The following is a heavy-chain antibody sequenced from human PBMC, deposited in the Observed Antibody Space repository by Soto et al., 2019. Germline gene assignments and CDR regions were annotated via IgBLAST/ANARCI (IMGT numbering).Heavy chain of an antibody. CDR3: ARDAGTDWFDP. Sequence: QVQLVQSGAEVEKPGASVKVSCKASGYTFTSYAISWVRQAPGQGLEWMGRISTYNGNTNYAQKLQGRVTLTTDTSTSTAYMELRSLRADDTAVYYCARDAGTDWFDPWGQGTLVTVSS. J-gene: IGHJ5*02. D-gene: IGHD6-13*01. CDR1: GYTFTSYA. CDR2: ISTYNGNT. V-gene: IGHV1-18*01.